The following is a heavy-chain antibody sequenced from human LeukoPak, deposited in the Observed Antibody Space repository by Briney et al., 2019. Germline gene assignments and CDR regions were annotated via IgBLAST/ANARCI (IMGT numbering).Heavy chain of an antibody. CDR3: AWGSGMITFGGAFDI. Sequence: ASVKVSCKASGYTFTSYDINWVQQATGQGLEWMGWMNPNSGNTGYAQKFQGRVTMTRNTSISTAYMELSSLRSEDTAVYYCAWGSGMITFGGAFDIWGQGTMVTVSS. J-gene: IGHJ3*02. CDR1: GYTFTSYD. CDR2: MNPNSGNT. D-gene: IGHD3-16*01. V-gene: IGHV1-8*01.